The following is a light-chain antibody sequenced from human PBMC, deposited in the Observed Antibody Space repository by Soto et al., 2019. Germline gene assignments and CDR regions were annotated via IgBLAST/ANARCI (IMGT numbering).Light chain of an antibody. CDR2: EVS. V-gene: IGLV2-14*01. CDR3: CSYAASNTFV. Sequence: QSALTQPASVSGSPGQSITISCTGSSSDVGAYNYVSWYQQYPGKAPKLMIYEVSNRPSGVSNRFSGSKSGNTASLTISGLQAEDEADYYCCSYAASNTFVFGTGTQLTVL. J-gene: IGLJ1*01. CDR1: SSDVGAYNY.